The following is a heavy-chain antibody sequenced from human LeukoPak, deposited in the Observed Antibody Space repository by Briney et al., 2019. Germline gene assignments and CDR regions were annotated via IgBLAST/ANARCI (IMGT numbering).Heavy chain of an antibody. CDR3: ASQPYYDILTGYSHFDY. Sequence: KPSETLSLTCIATGGSIRSSSYYWGWIRQPPGKGLEWNGSIYYSGSTYYNPSIKSRVTISVDTSTNQFSLKLSSVTAADTAVYYCASQPYYDILTGYSHFDYGGQGTLVTVSS. D-gene: IGHD3-9*01. J-gene: IGHJ4*02. CDR1: GGSIRSSSYY. V-gene: IGHV4-39*01. CDR2: IYYSGST.